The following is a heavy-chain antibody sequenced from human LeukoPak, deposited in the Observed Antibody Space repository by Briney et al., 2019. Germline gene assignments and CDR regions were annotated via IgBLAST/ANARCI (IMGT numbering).Heavy chain of an antibody. CDR3: ARLLYYGMDV. J-gene: IGHJ6*02. V-gene: IGHV3-48*03. CDR1: GFTFSSYE. Sequence: GGSLRLSCAASGFTFSSYEMNCVRQAPGKGLEWVSYISSSGSTIYYADSVKGRFTISRDNAENSLYLQMNSLRAEDTAVYYCARLLYYGMDVWGQGTTVTVSS. CDR2: ISSSGSTI.